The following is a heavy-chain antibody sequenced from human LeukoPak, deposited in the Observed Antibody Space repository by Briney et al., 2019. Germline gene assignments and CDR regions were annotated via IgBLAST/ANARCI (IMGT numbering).Heavy chain of an antibody. CDR1: GGSFGGYY. CDR3: AMGLGGGYGYGYQDY. D-gene: IGHD5-18*01. J-gene: IGHJ4*02. CDR2: INHSGST. V-gene: IGHV4-34*01. Sequence: PSETLTLTCAVYGGSFGGYYWSWIRQPPGKGLEWIGEINHSGSTNYNPSFKSRVTISVDTSKNQFTLKLSSVTAADTGVYYCAMGLGGGYGYGYQDYWGQGTLVTVSS.